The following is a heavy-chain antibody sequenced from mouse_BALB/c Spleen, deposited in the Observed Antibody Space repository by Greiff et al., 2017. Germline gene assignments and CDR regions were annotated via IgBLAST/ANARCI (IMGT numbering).Heavy chain of an antibody. D-gene: IGHD2-1*01. V-gene: IGHV7-3*02. Sequence: EVHLVESGGGLVQPGGSLRLSCATSGFTFTDYYMSWVRQPPGKALEWLGFIRNKANGYTTEYSASVKGLFTISRDNSQSILYLQMNTLRAEDSATYYCARDRNGNYIYAMDDWGQGTSVTVSS. CDR2: IRNKANGYTT. J-gene: IGHJ4*01. CDR3: ARDRNGNYIYAMDD. CDR1: GFTFTDYY.